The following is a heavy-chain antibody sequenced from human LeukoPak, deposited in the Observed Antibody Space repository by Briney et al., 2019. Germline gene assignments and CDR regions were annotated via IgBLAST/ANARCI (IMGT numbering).Heavy chain of an antibody. CDR1: GFTFSSYG. J-gene: IGHJ6*02. Sequence: GRSLRLSCAASGFTFSSYGMHWVRQAPGKGLEWVAVIWYDGSNKYYADSVKGRFNISRDNSKNTLYLQMNSLRAEDTAVYYCARDQGLRYFDWLFSGGYYYGMDVWGQGATVTVSS. CDR2: IWYDGSNK. CDR3: ARDQGLRYFDWLFSGGYYYGMDV. V-gene: IGHV3-33*01. D-gene: IGHD3-9*01.